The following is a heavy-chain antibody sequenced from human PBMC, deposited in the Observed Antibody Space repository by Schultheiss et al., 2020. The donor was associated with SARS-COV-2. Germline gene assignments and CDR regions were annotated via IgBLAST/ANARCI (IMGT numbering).Heavy chain of an antibody. CDR1: GFTFSNAW. D-gene: IGHD3-10*01. CDR2: IKSKTDGGTT. CDR3: ARDRRELVRGVTQNYGMDV. J-gene: IGHJ6*02. V-gene: IGHV3-15*01. Sequence: GGSLRLSCAASGFTFSNAWMSWVRQAPGKGLEWVGRIKSKTDGGTTDYAAPVKGRFTISRDDSKNSLYLQMNSLKTEDTAVYYCARDRRELVRGVTQNYGMDVWGQGTTVTVSS.